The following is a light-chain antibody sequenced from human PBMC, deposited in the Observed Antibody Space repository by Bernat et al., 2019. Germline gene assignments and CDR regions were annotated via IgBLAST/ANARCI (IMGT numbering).Light chain of an antibody. V-gene: IGKV1-6*01. CDR3: LQDNNYPRT. J-gene: IGKJ1*01. CDR1: QDIRNE. CDR2: AAS. Sequence: AIQMTQSPSSLSASVGDRVTITCRSSQDIRNELGWYQQKPGKAPKLLIYAASTLHSGVPSRFSGSGSGTDFTLTISSLQPEDFATYYCLQDNNYPRTFGQGTKVEIK.